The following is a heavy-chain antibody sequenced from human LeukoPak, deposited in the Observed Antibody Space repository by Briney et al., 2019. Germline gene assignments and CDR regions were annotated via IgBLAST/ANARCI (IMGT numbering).Heavy chain of an antibody. CDR1: GGSISSGDYY. J-gene: IGHJ4*02. CDR3: AREGYSYGSEVDY. CDR2: IYYSGST. Sequence: SETLSLTCTVSGGSISSGDYYWSWIRQPPGKGLEWIGYIYYSGSTYYNPSLKSRVTISVDTSKNQFSLKLSSVTAADTAVYYCAREGYSYGSEVDYWGQGTLVTVSS. V-gene: IGHV4-30-4*01. D-gene: IGHD5-18*01.